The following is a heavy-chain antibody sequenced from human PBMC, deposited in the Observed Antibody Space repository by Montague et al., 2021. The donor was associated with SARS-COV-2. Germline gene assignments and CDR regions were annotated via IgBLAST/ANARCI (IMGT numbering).Heavy chain of an antibody. CDR2: IYYSGSA. V-gene: IGHV4-39*01. J-gene: IGHJ3*02. CDR1: GDSINNSRYN. CDR3: ARLESTRGVIIRGAFHI. D-gene: IGHD3-10*01. Sequence: SETLSLTCSVSGDSINNSRYNWGWIRQPPGKGLEWIGTIYYSGSAYYXPSLKSRVTISVDTSKDQFSLKLNSVTATDTAVYCCARLESTRGVIIRGAFHIWGQGTKVTVSS.